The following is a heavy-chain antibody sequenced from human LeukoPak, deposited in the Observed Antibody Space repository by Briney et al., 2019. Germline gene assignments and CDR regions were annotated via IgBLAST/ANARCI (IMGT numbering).Heavy chain of an antibody. Sequence: ASVKVSCKSSGGTSSSYAIIWVRQAPGQGLEWMGGIIPIFGTANYAQKFQGRVTITADESTSTAYMELSSLRSEDTAVYYCASPYCSGGSCYAFYYGMDVWGQGTTVTVSS. J-gene: IGHJ6*02. CDR2: IIPIFGTA. V-gene: IGHV1-69*13. D-gene: IGHD2-15*01. CDR1: GGTSSSYA. CDR3: ASPYCSGGSCYAFYYGMDV.